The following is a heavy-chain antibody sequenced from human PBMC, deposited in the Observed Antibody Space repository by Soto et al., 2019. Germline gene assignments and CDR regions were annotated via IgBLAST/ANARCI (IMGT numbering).Heavy chain of an antibody. CDR2: ISCSGGST. V-gene: IGHV3-23*01. CDR3: AKEKNFWSGTTAFDS. CDR1: SFTFNMSA. Sequence: EGHMLESGGDLVQPGGSLRLSCADYSFTFNMSAMSWVGQAPGKGLEWVSGISCSGGSTYYTDSVKGRFTISRDNSKNVLFLQMNRLSAEDTAVYYCAKEKNFWSGTTAFDSWGQGTLVTVS. J-gene: IGHJ5*01. D-gene: IGHD3-3*01.